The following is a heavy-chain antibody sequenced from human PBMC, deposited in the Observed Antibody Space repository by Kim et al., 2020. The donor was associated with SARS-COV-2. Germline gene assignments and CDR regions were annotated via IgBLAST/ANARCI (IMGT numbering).Heavy chain of an antibody. CDR1: GFTFSSYA. D-gene: IGHD2-21*02. Sequence: GGSLRLSCAASGFTFSSYAMSWVRQAPGKGLEWVSAISGSGGSTYYADSVKGRFTISRDNSKNTLYLQMNSLRAEDRAVYYCAKDHWVVTAKIFDYWGQGTLVTVSS. J-gene: IGHJ4*02. CDR2: ISGSGGST. CDR3: AKDHWVVTAKIFDY. V-gene: IGHV3-23*01.